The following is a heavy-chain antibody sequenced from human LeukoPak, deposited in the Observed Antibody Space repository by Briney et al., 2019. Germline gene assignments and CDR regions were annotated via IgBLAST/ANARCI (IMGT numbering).Heavy chain of an antibody. V-gene: IGHV4-59*12. CDR1: GGSIGRDY. CDR3: ARGVTRFDL. D-gene: IGHD3-10*02. Sequence: SETLSLTCTVSGGSIGRDYWSWIRRPPGKGLEWIGYIYYSGSTNCNPSLKSRVTVSVDTSKNQFFLKLNSVTAADTAVYYRARGVTRFDLWGQGTLVTVSS. CDR2: IYYSGST. J-gene: IGHJ4*02.